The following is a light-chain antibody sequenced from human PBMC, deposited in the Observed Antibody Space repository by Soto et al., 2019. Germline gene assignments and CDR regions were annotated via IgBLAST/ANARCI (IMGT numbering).Light chain of an antibody. Sequence: DIQMTQSPSSLSASVGDRVTITCRASQGIRYDLAWYQQKPGKAPKRLIYAASSLQSGVPSRFSGSRSGTEFTLRISSLQPEDFATYYCLQHNNYPPITFGQGTRLEIK. J-gene: IGKJ5*01. CDR3: LQHNNYPPIT. V-gene: IGKV1-17*01. CDR2: AAS. CDR1: QGIRYD.